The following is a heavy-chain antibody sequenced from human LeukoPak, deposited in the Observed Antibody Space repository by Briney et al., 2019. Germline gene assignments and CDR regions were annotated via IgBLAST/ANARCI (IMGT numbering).Heavy chain of an antibody. J-gene: IGHJ4*02. CDR2: IYYSGST. V-gene: IGHV4-39*01. CDR1: GRSISSSSYY. CDR3: ARRDQRSRTDY. D-gene: IGHD1-26*01. Sequence: PSETLSLTCTVSGRSISSSSYYWGWLRQPPGKGLEWIGSIYYSGSTYYNPSLKSRVTISVDTSKNQCSLKLSSVTAADTAVYYCARRDQRSRTDYWGQGTLVTVSS.